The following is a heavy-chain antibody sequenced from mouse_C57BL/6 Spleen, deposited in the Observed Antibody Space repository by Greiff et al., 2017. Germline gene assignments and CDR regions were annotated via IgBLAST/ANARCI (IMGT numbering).Heavy chain of an antibody. CDR1: GYTFTSYG. CDR2: IYPRSGNT. J-gene: IGHJ2*01. CDR3: ARWYYGSRGYFDY. D-gene: IGHD1-1*01. Sequence: QVQLKESGAELARPGASVKLSCKASGYTFTSYGISWVKQRTGQGLEWIGEIYPRSGNTYYNEKFKGKATLTADKSSSTAYMELRSLTSEDSAVYFCARWYYGSRGYFDYWGQGTTLTVSS. V-gene: IGHV1-81*01.